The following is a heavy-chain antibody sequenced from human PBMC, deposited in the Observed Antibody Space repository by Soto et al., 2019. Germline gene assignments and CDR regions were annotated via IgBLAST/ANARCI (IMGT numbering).Heavy chain of an antibody. D-gene: IGHD1-26*01. CDR3: ARGLVGATTLLYFDY. CDR2: MNPNSGNT. Sequence: QVQLVQSGAEVKKPGASVKVSCKASGYTFTSYDINWVRQATGQGLEWMGWMNPNSGNTGYAQKFQGRVTMTRNTSXXTADMELSSLRSEETAVYYCARGLVGATTLLYFDYWGQGTLVTVSS. J-gene: IGHJ4*02. CDR1: GYTFTSYD. V-gene: IGHV1-8*01.